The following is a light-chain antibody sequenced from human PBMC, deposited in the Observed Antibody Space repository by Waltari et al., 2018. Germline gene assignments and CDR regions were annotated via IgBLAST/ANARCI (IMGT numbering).Light chain of an antibody. Sequence: QSALTQPRSVSGSPGQSVTISCTGTSSDVGGYNYVSWYQQHPGKAPKLMIYDVSKRPSGVPDRFSGSKSGNTASLTISGLQADDEADYYCCSYAGSYTPHVVFGGGTKLTVL. CDR3: CSYAGSYTPHVV. CDR1: SSDVGGYNY. CDR2: DVS. V-gene: IGLV2-11*01. J-gene: IGLJ2*01.